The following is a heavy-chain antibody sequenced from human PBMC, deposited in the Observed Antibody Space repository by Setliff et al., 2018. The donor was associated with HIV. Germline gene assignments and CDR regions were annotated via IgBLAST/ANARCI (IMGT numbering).Heavy chain of an antibody. Sequence: SETLSLTCTVYGEPFSNYYWSWIRQPPGKGLEWIGEIDHGGSTRYNPSLKSRITMSVDTSKNQFPLRLSSVTAADTAVYYCARKQQVRWAWMPSHYNYGLDVWGPGTTVTVSS. J-gene: IGHJ6*02. CDR3: ARKQQVRWAWMPSHYNYGLDV. D-gene: IGHD1-1*01. CDR1: GEPFSNYY. V-gene: IGHV4-34*01. CDR2: IDHGGST.